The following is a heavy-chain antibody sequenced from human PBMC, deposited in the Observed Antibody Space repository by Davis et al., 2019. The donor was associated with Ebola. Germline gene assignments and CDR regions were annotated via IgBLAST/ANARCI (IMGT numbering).Heavy chain of an antibody. Sequence: PSETLSLTCSVSGGSISSYYWSWIRQPPGKGLEWIGYIYYSGSTNYNPSLKSRVTISVDTSKNQFSLKLSSVTAADTAVYYCARHLGYSSSWYYYYYGMDVWGQGTTVTVSS. D-gene: IGHD6-13*01. CDR3: ARHLGYSSSWYYYYYGMDV. V-gene: IGHV4-59*08. CDR1: GGSISSYY. CDR2: IYYSGST. J-gene: IGHJ6*02.